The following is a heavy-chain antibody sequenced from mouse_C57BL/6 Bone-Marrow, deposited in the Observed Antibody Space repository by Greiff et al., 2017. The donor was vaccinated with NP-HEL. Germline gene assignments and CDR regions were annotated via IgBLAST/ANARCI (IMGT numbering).Heavy chain of an antibody. CDR3: ARLGYDVYYYAMDY. V-gene: IGHV1-52*01. CDR2: IDPSDSET. J-gene: IGHJ4*01. D-gene: IGHD2-2*01. CDR1: GYTFTSYW. Sequence: QVHVKQSGAELVRPGSSVKLSCKASGYTFTSYWMHWVKQRPIQGLEWIGNIDPSDSETHYNQKFKDKATLTVDKSSSTAYMQLSSLTSEDSAVYYCARLGYDVYYYAMDYWGQGTSVTVSS.